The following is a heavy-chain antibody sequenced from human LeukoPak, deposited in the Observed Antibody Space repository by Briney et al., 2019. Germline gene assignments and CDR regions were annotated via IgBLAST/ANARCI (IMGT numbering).Heavy chain of an antibody. CDR3: AKSMTLQWRGFFDL. V-gene: IGHV3-30*04. D-gene: IGHD6-19*01. CDR1: GFTFSRYA. Sequence: PGGSLRLSCAASGFTFSRYAMHWVRQAPGKGLEWVAVISYDGSNKYYADSVKGRFTISRDNSKNTLYLQKNSLRADDTAIYYCAKSMTLQWRGFFDLWGRGTHVTVSS. J-gene: IGHJ2*01. CDR2: ISYDGSNK.